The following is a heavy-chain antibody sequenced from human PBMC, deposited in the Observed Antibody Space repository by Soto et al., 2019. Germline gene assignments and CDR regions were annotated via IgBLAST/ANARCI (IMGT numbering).Heavy chain of an antibody. V-gene: IGHV1-18*01. J-gene: IGHJ4*02. CDR2: ISAYNGNT. CDR1: GYSFISYA. D-gene: IGHD6-19*01. Sequence: QVQLVQSGAEVKKPGASVKVSCKASGYSFISYAITWVRQAPGQGLEWMGWISAYNGNTNYAQKVQGRVTMTTDTSTSTAYMELRSLRSDDTAMYYCARLPIPTYNSDWPFDYWGQGTLVTVSS. CDR3: ARLPIPTYNSDWPFDY.